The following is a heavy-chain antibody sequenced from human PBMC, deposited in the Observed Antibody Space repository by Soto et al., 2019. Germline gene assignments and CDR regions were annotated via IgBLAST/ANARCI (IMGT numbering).Heavy chain of an antibody. Sequence: SVKVSCKASGYSFISHGITWLRQAPGQGLEWMGWISTYNGDTNYAQNFQGRVTMTTDTSTSTVYMELRSLRSDDTAVYYCARTCSSSSCYHIYWGQGTQVTVSS. CDR1: GYSFISHG. J-gene: IGHJ4*02. CDR2: ISTYNGDT. V-gene: IGHV1-18*01. D-gene: IGHD2-2*01. CDR3: ARTCSSSSCYHIY.